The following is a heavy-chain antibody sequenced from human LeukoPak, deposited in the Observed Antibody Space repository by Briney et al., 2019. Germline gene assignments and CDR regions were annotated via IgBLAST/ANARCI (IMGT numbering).Heavy chain of an antibody. CDR3: AKFRGLPTTVTQD. V-gene: IGHV3-23*01. J-gene: IGHJ1*01. D-gene: IGHD4-17*01. CDR2: SSGSGDDT. CDR1: GFTFSNYA. Sequence: PGGSLSLTCAASGFTFSNYAMGWVRPAPGKGLEWVSTSSGSGDDTYYADSVKGRFTISRDNSKNTLYLQMSGLRAEDPAVYYCAKFRGLPTTVTQDWGQGTLVTVSS.